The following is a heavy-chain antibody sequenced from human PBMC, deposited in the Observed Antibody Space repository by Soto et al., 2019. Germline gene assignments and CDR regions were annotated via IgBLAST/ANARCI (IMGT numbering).Heavy chain of an antibody. Sequence: AGGSLRLSCAASGFTFSSYEMNWVRQAPGKGLEWVSYISSSGSTIYYADSVKGRFTISRDNAKNSLYLQMNSLRAEDTAVYYCARGHTPRHSSSWGGRDYYGMDVWGQGTTVTVSS. V-gene: IGHV3-48*03. CDR2: ISSSGSTI. D-gene: IGHD6-6*01. J-gene: IGHJ6*02. CDR3: ARGHTPRHSSSWGGRDYYGMDV. CDR1: GFTFSSYE.